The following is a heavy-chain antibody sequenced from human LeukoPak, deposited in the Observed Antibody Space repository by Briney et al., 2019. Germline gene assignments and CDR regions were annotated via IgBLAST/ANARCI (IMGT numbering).Heavy chain of an antibody. D-gene: IGHD3-10*02. V-gene: IGHV3-48*04. CDR2: ISSSGSTI. J-gene: IGHJ6*04. Sequence: GGSLRLSCAASGFDFNNYNMNWVRQAPGKGLEWVSYISSSGSTIYYADSVKGRFTISRDNAKNSLYLQMNSLRAEDTAVYYCAELGITMIGGVWGKGTTVTISS. CDR1: GFDFNNYN. CDR3: AELGITMIGGV.